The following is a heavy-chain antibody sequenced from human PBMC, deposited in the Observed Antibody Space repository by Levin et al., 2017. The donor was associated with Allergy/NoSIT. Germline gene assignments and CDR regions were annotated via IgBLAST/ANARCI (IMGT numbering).Heavy chain of an antibody. CDR2: IISSSSTI. V-gene: IGHV3-48*01. CDR3: ARDRGVSGSYYTLDY. J-gene: IGHJ4*02. D-gene: IGHD3-10*01. Sequence: GGSLRLSCAASGFTFSSYSMNWVRQAPGKGLEWVSYIISSSSTIYYADSVKGRFTISRDNAENSLYLQMNSLRAEDTAVYYCARDRGVSGSYYTLDYWGQGTLVTVSS. CDR1: GFTFSSYS.